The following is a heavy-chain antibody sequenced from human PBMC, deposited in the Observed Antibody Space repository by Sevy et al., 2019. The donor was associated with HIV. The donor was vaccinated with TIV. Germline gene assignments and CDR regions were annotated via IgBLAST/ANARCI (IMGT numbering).Heavy chain of an antibody. Sequence: SETRSLTGTVSVASISSYYGSGIRQPPGKGLEGIGYIYYRGSTNYNPSLKSRVTISVETSKNQFSLKLSSVTAADTAVYYCARGPEEAYYDFWSGPYYFDYWGQGTLVTVSS. J-gene: IGHJ4*02. D-gene: IGHD3-3*01. V-gene: IGHV4-59*01. CDR2: IYYRGST. CDR1: VASISSYY. CDR3: ARGPEEAYYDFWSGPYYFDY.